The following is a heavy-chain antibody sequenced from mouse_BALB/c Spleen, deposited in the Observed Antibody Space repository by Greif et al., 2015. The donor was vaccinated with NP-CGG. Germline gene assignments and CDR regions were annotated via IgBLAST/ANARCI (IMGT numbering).Heavy chain of an antibody. CDR1: GFTFSSYT. Sequence: DVQLVESGGGLVQPGGSLKLSCAASGFTFSSYTMSWVRQTPEKRLEWVAYISNGGGSTYYPDTVKGRFTISRDNAKNTLYLQMSSLKSEDTAMYYCARHDDYDAKDFAYWGQGTLVTVSA. V-gene: IGHV5-12-2*01. D-gene: IGHD2-4*01. J-gene: IGHJ3*01. CDR3: ARHDDYDAKDFAY. CDR2: ISNGGGST.